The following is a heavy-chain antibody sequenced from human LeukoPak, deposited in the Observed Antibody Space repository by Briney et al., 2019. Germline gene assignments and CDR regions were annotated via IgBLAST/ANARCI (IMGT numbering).Heavy chain of an antibody. Sequence: ASVKVSCKASGYTFTSYGISWVRQAPGQGLEWMGWISAYNGNTNYAQKLQGRVTMTTDTSTSTAYMELRSLRSDDTAVYYCAREGVRPGPMGLAATYFDYWGQGTLVTVSS. D-gene: IGHD2-15*01. CDR3: AREGVRPGPMGLAATYFDY. CDR1: GYTFTSYG. CDR2: ISAYNGNT. V-gene: IGHV1-18*01. J-gene: IGHJ4*02.